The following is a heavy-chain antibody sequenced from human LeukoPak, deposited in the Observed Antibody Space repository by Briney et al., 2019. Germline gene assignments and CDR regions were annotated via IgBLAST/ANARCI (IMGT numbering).Heavy chain of an antibody. V-gene: IGHV4-59*01. J-gene: IGHJ4*02. Sequence: SETLSLTCTVSGGSISSYYWSWIRQPPGKGLEWIGYIYYSGSTNYNPSLKSRVTISVDTSKRQLSLKLTSVTAADTAVYYCARGVYGAYFDFWGQGTLVTVSS. CDR3: ARGVYGAYFDF. CDR2: IYYSGST. D-gene: IGHD4-17*01. CDR1: GGSISSYY.